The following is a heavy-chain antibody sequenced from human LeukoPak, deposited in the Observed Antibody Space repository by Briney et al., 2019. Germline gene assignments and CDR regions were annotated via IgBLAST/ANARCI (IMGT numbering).Heavy chain of an antibody. CDR2: ISGSGGST. J-gene: IGHJ6*03. Sequence: GGSLRLSCAASGFTFSSYAMSWVRQAPGKGLEWVSAISGSGGSTYYADSVKGRFTISRDNSKNTLYLQMNSLRAEDTAVYYCAKGTTLGLYYYYYMDVWGKGTTVTVSS. CDR1: GFTFSSYA. D-gene: IGHD2-2*01. V-gene: IGHV3-23*01. CDR3: AKGTTLGLYYYYYMDV.